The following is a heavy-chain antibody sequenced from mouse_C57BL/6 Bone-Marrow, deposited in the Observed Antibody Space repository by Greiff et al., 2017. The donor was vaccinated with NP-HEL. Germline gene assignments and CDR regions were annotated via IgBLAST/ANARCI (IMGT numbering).Heavy chain of an antibody. V-gene: IGHV2-2*01. Sequence: QVQLQQSGPGLVQPSQSLSITCTVSGFSLTRYGVHWVRQSPGKGLEWLGVIWSGGSTDYNAAFISRLSISKDNSKSQVFFKMNSLQADDTAIYYCATPLDYGDYYAMDYWGQGTSVTVSS. CDR1: GFSLTRYG. J-gene: IGHJ4*01. CDR2: IWSGGST. CDR3: ATPLDYGDYYAMDY. D-gene: IGHD2-4*01.